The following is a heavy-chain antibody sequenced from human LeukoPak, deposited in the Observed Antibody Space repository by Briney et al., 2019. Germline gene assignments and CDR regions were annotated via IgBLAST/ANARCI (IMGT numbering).Heavy chain of an antibody. J-gene: IGHJ4*02. CDR2: IYYSGST. CDR1: GGSISSGGYY. V-gene: IGHV4-31*03. CDR3: AREGRGGTTDY. Sequence: SETLSLTCTVSGGSISSGGYYWSWIRQHPGKGLEWTVHIYYSGSTYYNPALKSRVTISVDTSKNQFSLKLSSVTAADTAVYYCAREGRGGTTDYWGQGTLVTVSS. D-gene: IGHD3-16*01.